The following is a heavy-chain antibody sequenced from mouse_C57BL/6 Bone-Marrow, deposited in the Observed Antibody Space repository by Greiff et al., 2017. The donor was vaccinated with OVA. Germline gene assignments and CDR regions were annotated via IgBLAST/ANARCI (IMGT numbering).Heavy chain of an antibody. CDR2: ISGGGGNT. D-gene: IGHD1-1*01. V-gene: IGHV5-9*01. CDR1: GFTFSSYT. Sequence: DVQLVESGGGLVKPGGSLKLSCAASGFTFSSYTMSWVRQTPEKRLEWVATISGGGGNTYYPDSVKGRFTISRDNAKNTLYLQMSSLRSEDTALYYCARGDYYGSRAWFAYWGQGTLVTVSA. CDR3: ARGDYYGSRAWFAY. J-gene: IGHJ3*01.